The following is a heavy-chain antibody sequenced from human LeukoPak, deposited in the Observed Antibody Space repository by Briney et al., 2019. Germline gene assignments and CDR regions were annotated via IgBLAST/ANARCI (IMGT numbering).Heavy chain of an antibody. J-gene: IGHJ4*02. Sequence: GGSLRLSCAASGFTFSSYATHWVRQAPGKGLEWVAVISYDGSNKYYADSVEGRFTISRDNSKNTLYLQMNSLRAEDTAVYYCARDCGPLCYFDYWGQGTLVTVSS. CDR2: ISYDGSNK. D-gene: IGHD2-21*01. CDR1: GFTFSSYA. CDR3: ARDCGPLCYFDY. V-gene: IGHV3-30-3*01.